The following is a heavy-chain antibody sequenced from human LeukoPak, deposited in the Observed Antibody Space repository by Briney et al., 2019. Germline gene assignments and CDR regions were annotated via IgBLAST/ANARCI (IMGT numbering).Heavy chain of an antibody. CDR1: GFTFSSYS. J-gene: IGHJ4*02. CDR3: ARDPGTYYFDY. CDR2: ISSSSSYI. V-gene: IGHV3-21*01. D-gene: IGHD1-1*01. Sequence: PGRSLRLSCAASGFTFSSYSMNWVRQAPGKGLEWVSSISSSSSYIYYADSVKGRFTISRDNAKNSLYLQMNSLRAEDTAVYYCARDPGTYYFDYWGQGTLVTVSS.